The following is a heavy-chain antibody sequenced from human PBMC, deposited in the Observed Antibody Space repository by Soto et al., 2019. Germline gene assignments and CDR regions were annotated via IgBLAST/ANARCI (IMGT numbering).Heavy chain of an antibody. CDR2: ISGSGGST. Sequence: EVQLLESGGGLVQPGWSLRLSCAASGFTFSSYAMSWVRQAPGKGLEWVSAISGSGGSTYYADSVKGRFTISRDNSKNTLYLQMNSLRAEDTSVYYCAKHGGRDGSGSYSPVDYWGQGTLVTVSS. CDR3: AKHGGRDGSGSYSPVDY. J-gene: IGHJ4*02. CDR1: GFTFSSYA. D-gene: IGHD3-10*01. V-gene: IGHV3-23*01.